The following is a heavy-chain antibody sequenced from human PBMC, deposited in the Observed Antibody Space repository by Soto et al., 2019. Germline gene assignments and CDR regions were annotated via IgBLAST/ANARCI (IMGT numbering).Heavy chain of an antibody. D-gene: IGHD5-12*01. J-gene: IGHJ4*02. CDR3: ARDPRSEYSGYNHFDY. CDR2: ISSSGSTI. Sequence: GGSLRLSCAASGFTFSDYYMSWIRQAPGKGLEWVSYISSSGSTIYYADSVKGRFTISRDNAKNSLYLQMNSLRAEDTAVYYCARDPRSEYSGYNHFDYWGQGTLVTVSS. V-gene: IGHV3-11*01. CDR1: GFTFSDYY.